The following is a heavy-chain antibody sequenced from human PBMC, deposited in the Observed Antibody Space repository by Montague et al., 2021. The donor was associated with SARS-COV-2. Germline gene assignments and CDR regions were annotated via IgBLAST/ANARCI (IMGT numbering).Heavy chain of an antibody. D-gene: IGHD1-26*01. CDR2: IYWDDDK. CDR1: GFSLSTSGVG. J-gene: IGHJ3*02. Sequence: PALVKPTQTLTLTCTFSGFSLSTSGVGVGWIRQPPGKALEWLALIYWDDDKRHSPSLKSRLTITKDTSKNQVVLTMTNMDPVDTATYYCAHRRGLLLSDAFDXWGQGTMVTVSS. V-gene: IGHV2-5*02. CDR3: AHRRGLLLSDAFDX.